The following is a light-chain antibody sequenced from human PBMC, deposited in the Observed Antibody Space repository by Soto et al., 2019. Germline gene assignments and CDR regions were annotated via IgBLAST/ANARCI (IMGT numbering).Light chain of an antibody. Sequence: EIVMTQSPASLSVSPGERATLSCRASQTIGGQLAWYQQKPGQTPRLLIYGASTRATGFSGRFSGSGSGTDFTLTITNLQSDDSGVYYCQQYHAGPLTFGGGSKVDIK. V-gene: IGKV3D-15*01. J-gene: IGKJ4*01. CDR1: QTIGGQ. CDR3: QQYHAGPLT. CDR2: GAS.